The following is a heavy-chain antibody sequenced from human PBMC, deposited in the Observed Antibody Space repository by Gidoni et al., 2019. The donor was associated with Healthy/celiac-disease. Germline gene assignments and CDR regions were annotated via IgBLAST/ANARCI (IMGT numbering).Heavy chain of an antibody. D-gene: IGHD3-22*01. CDR1: GFTFSRYG. CDR2: IWYDGSNK. CDR3: ARNTPQYYYDSSGCFDY. Sequence: QVQLVESGGGVVQPGRSLSLSCAASGFTFSRYGMHWVRQAPGKGLEWVAVIWYDGSNKYYADSVKGRFTISRDNSKNTLYLQMNSLRAEDTAVYYCARNTPQYYYDSSGCFDYWGQGTLVTVSS. J-gene: IGHJ4*02. V-gene: IGHV3-33*01.